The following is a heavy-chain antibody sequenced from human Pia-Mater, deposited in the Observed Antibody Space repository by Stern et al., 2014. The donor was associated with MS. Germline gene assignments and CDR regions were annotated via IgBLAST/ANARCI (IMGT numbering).Heavy chain of an antibody. J-gene: IGHJ3*02. V-gene: IGHV1-69*06. CDR1: GGTFSSYA. D-gene: IGHD5-24*01. Sequence: QVQLVQSGAEVKKPGSSVKVSCKASGGTFSSYAISWGRQAPGQGLEWMGGIIPIFGTANYAQKFQGRVTIIAEKSSRTGFMERSSLRSEDTDVYYCARDYGMTTTTGAFDIWGQGTMVTVSS. CDR2: IIPIFGTA. CDR3: ARDYGMTTTTGAFDI.